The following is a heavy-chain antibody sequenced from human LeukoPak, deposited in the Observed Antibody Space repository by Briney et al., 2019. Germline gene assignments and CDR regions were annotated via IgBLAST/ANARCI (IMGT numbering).Heavy chain of an antibody. CDR2: MYYSGRT. D-gene: IGHD5-18*01. V-gene: IGHV4-39*07. CDR1: GGSINRSRYY. Sequence: PSETLSLTCTVSGGSINRSRYYWGWIRQPPGKGLEWIGNMYYSGRTYSNPSLKSRVTISVVTSKNQFSLKLSSVTAADTAVYYCARTEESGYSYRYFGYYYYMDVWGQGTLVTVSS. CDR3: ARTEESGYSYRYFGYYYYMDV. J-gene: IGHJ6*03.